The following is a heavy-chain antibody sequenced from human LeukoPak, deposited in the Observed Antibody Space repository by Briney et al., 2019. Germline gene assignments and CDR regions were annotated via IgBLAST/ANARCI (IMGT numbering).Heavy chain of an antibody. J-gene: IGHJ6*03. CDR3: ATHKEDSSSDQGGYYMDV. Sequence: KPGGSLRLSCAASGFTFSDYYMSWIRQAPGKGLEWVSYISSSGSTIYYADSVKGRFTISRDNAKNSLYLQMNSLRAEDTAVYYCATHKEDSSSDQGGYYMDVWGNGTTVTVFS. CDR2: ISSSGSTI. D-gene: IGHD6-6*01. V-gene: IGHV3-11*01. CDR1: GFTFSDYY.